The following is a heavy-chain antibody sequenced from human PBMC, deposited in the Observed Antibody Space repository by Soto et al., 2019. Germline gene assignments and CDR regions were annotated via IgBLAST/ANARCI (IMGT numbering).Heavy chain of an antibody. V-gene: IGHV1-18*01. D-gene: IGHD3-22*01. Sequence: ASVKGSCKASGYTFTSYGISWVRQAPGQGFEWMGWISAYNGNTNYAQKLQGRVTMTTDTSTSTAYMELRSLRSDDTAVYYCARYMVIGNYYDSSATDYWGQGTLVTVSS. CDR3: ARYMVIGNYYDSSATDY. CDR1: GYTFTSYG. CDR2: ISAYNGNT. J-gene: IGHJ4*02.